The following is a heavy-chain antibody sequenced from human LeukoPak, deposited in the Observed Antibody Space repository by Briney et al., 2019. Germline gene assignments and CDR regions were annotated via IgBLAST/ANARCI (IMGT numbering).Heavy chain of an antibody. V-gene: IGHV4-4*07. CDR1: GGSISSYY. D-gene: IGHD3-3*01. J-gene: IGHJ4*02. CDR3: AREAPRNYDFWSGSPGGAYHFDY. Sequence: ASETLSLTCTVSGGSISSYYWSWIRQPAGKGLEWIGRIYTSGSTNYNPSLKSRVTMSVDTSKNQFSLKLSSVTAADTAVYYCAREAPRNYDFWSGSPGGAYHFDYWGQGTLVTVSS. CDR2: IYTSGST.